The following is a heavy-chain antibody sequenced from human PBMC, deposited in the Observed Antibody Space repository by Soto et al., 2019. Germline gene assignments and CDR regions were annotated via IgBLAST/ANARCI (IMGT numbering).Heavy chain of an antibody. CDR3: VARGMRYDFLSGPHPFDP. D-gene: IGHD3-3*01. V-gene: IGHV4-34*02. J-gene: IGHJ5*02. CDR1: NGSFTDYF. CDR2: INHRGGA. Sequence: QVQLQQWGAGLLKPSETLSLTCAAHNGSFTDYFWTWIRQSPGRGLEWIGEINHRGGATYNPSLRSRVTISIATDKTHISLSLRCLTAADAAVYYCVARGMRYDFLSGPHPFDPWGHGTLVTVSS.